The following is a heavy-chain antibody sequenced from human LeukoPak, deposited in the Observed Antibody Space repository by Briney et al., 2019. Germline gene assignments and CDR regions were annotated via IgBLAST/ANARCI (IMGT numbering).Heavy chain of an antibody. V-gene: IGHV4-34*01. CDR1: GGSFTTYY. D-gene: IGHD1/OR15-1a*01. Sequence: PSETLSLTCAVYGGSFTTYYWNWIRQSPGKGLEWIGEINHTGTTNYNPSLKSRFTISVDTSKNQFSLKLTSVTAADTAVYYCARGAADRNNYYYYIDVWGKGTTVTVSS. J-gene: IGHJ6*03. CDR3: ARGAADRNNYYYYIDV. CDR2: INHTGTT.